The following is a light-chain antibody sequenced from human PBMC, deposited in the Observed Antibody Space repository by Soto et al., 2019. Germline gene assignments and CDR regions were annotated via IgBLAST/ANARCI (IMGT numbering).Light chain of an antibody. Sequence: DIQMTQSPSTLSASVGDRVTITWRASQSISGWLAWYQQKPGAAPKLLIYEASNLESGVPSRFSGSGSGTEFTLTISSLQPDDFATYYCQQYYSDWTFGQGTRLEI. J-gene: IGKJ5*01. V-gene: IGKV1-5*01. CDR3: QQYYSDWT. CDR1: QSISGW. CDR2: EAS.